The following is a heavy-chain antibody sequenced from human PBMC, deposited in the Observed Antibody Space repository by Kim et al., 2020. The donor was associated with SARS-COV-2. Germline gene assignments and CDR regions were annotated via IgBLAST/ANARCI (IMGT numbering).Heavy chain of an antibody. CDR2: ISAYNGNT. V-gene: IGHV1-18*04. CDR1: GYTFTSYG. Sequence: ASVKVSCKASGYTFTSYGISWVRQAPGQGLEWMGWISAYNGNTNYAQKLQGRVTMTTDTSTSTAYMELRSLRSDDTAVYYCARVMGGIAVAGWGDYYYGMDVWGQGTTVTVSS. D-gene: IGHD6-19*01. J-gene: IGHJ6*02. CDR3: ARVMGGIAVAGWGDYYYGMDV.